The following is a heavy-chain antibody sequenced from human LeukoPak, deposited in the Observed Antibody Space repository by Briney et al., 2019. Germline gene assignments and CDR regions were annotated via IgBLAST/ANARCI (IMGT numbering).Heavy chain of an antibody. D-gene: IGHD3-22*01. CDR1: GGSISSGSYY. J-gene: IGHJ5*02. CDR3: ARDRGITMIVVVKNWFDP. CDR2: IYTSGST. V-gene: IGHV4-61*02. Sequence: PSETLSLTCTVSGGSISSGSYYWSWLRQPAGTGLEWIGRIYTSGSTNYNPSLKSRVTISVDTSKNQFSLKLSSVTAADTAVYYCARDRGITMIVVVKNWFDPWGQGTLVTVSS.